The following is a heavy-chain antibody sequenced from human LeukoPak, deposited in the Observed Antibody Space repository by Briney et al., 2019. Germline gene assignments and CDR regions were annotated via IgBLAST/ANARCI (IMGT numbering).Heavy chain of an antibody. J-gene: IGHJ4*02. Sequence: GGSLRLSCAASGFTFSNAWMSWVRQAPGKGLEWVGRIKGKTDGGTTDYAAPVKGRFTISRDDSKSTLYLQMNSLKTEDIAVYYCTTGVRSIAANWGQGTPVTVSS. CDR2: IKGKTDGGTT. D-gene: IGHD6-13*01. CDR3: TTGVRSIAAN. V-gene: IGHV3-15*01. CDR1: GFTFSNAW.